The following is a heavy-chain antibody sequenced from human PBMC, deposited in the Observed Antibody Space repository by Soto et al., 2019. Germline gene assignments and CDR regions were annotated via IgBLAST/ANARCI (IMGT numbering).Heavy chain of an antibody. CDR2: ISYDGSKK. CDR1: GFSSSSYG. Sequence: GGSLRLSCAASGFSSSSYGLHWVRQAPGKGLEWAAIISYDGSKKYYADSVKGRFTISRDNSKNTLYLQMNSLRPEDTAVYYCAKDLGGYTYMDYSYGMDVWGQGTTVTVSS. V-gene: IGHV3-30*18. J-gene: IGHJ6*02. CDR3: AKDLGGYTYMDYSYGMDV. D-gene: IGHD5-18*01.